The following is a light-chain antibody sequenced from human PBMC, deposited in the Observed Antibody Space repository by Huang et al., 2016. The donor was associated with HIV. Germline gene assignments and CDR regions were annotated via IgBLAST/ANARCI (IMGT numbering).Light chain of an antibody. V-gene: IGKV1-9*01. CDR2: AAS. Sequence: IQLTQSPSSLSASVGDRVTITCRASQGIGSYLAWYQQKPGIALKLLIYAASTLQSGVPSRFSGSGSGTDFTLTISSLQPEDFATYYCQQFNTYPTFGPGTKVDI. CDR1: QGIGSY. J-gene: IGKJ3*01. CDR3: QQFNTYPT.